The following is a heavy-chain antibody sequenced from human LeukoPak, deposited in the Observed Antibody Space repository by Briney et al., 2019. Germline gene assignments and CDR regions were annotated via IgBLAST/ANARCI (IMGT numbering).Heavy chain of an antibody. CDR3: AREPPKGLAVAGVDP. J-gene: IGHJ5*02. CDR2: INHSGST. D-gene: IGHD6-19*01. V-gene: IGHV4-34*01. Sequence: SETLSLTCAVYGGSFSGYYWSWIRQPPGKGLEWIGEINHSGSTNYNPSLKSRITVSVDTSKNQFSLKLSSVTAADTAVYYCAREPPKGLAVAGVDPWGQGTLVTVSS. CDR1: GGSFSGYY.